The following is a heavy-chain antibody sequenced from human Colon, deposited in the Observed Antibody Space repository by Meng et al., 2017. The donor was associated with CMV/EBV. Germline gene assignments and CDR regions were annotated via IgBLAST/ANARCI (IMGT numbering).Heavy chain of an antibody. Sequence: GGSLRLSCAASGFTFSSYEMNWVRQAPGKGLEWVSYISSSGGTIYYADSVKGRFTISRDNAKNSLYLQMNSLRAEDTAVYYCATYQSSGYYSAAFDIWGQGTMVTV. D-gene: IGHD3-22*01. CDR2: ISSSGGTI. CDR3: ATYQSSGYYSAAFDI. J-gene: IGHJ3*02. V-gene: IGHV3-48*03. CDR1: GFTFSSYE.